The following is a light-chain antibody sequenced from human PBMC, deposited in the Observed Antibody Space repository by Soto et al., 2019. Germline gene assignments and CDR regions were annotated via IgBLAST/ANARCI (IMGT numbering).Light chain of an antibody. CDR1: QSIRRW. Sequence: DVQMHQSSSTLSSSVGASVTITCRASQSIRRWVAWYQQKPGKAPNLLIYDASSLESGVPSRFSGSGSGTEFTLTISSLQPDDFATYYCQQYNSYSRTFGQGTKVDIK. CDR3: QQYNSYSRT. V-gene: IGKV1-5*01. J-gene: IGKJ1*01. CDR2: DAS.